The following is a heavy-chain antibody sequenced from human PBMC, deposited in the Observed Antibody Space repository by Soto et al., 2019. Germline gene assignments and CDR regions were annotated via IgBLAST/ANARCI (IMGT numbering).Heavy chain of an antibody. V-gene: IGHV1-18*04. CDR2: ISTYNTNT. CDR3: ARWAGQVRDYGGPFDY. Sequence: ASVKVSCNASGERFTTYGISWVLQAPGQGLEWMGWISTYNTNTNYAPKFQGRLLLTTDTSTTTAHMELRSLRPDDTAVYYCARWAGQVRDYGGPFDYWGQGTLVTVSS. J-gene: IGHJ4*02. D-gene: IGHD4-17*01. CDR1: GERFTTYG.